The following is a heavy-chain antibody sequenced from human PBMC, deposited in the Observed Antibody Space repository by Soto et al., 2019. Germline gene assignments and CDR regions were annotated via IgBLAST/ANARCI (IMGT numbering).Heavy chain of an antibody. D-gene: IGHD4-4*01. V-gene: IGHV3-7*01. CDR1: GFTFSSYW. CDR3: ARDDDYSNYVNANTYDY. Sequence: EVQLVESGGGLVQPGGSLRLSCAASGFTFSSYWMSWVRQAPGKGLEWVANIKQDGSEKYYVDSVKGRFTISRDNAKNSLYLQMNSLRAEDTAVYYCARDDDYSNYVNANTYDYWGQGTLVTVSS. CDR2: IKQDGSEK. J-gene: IGHJ4*02.